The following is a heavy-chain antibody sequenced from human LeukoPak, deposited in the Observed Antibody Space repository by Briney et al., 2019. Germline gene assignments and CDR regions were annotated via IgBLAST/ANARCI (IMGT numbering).Heavy chain of an antibody. Sequence: ASVKLSCTASGYTFSSYCMPWVRQAPGQGLEWMGIINPSGGSTSYAQKFQGRVTMTRDTSTSTVYMVLSSLRSEDTAVYYCARERCSSSGKSQIGFEPWGQGTLVTISS. V-gene: IGHV1-46*01. J-gene: IGHJ5*02. CDR2: INPSGGST. CDR1: GYTFSSYC. D-gene: IGHD2-2*01. CDR3: ARERCSSSGKSQIGFEP.